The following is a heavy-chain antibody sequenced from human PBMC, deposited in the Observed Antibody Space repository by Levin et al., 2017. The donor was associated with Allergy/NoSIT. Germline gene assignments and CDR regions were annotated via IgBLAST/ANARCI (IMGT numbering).Heavy chain of an antibody. CDR1: GFTLGDYG. CDR2: IRGRLYGGTT. V-gene: IGHV3-49*03. J-gene: IGHJ5*02. D-gene: IGHD3-22*01. CDR3: TRVAGGVITTSIYHDTSGYGNLPDR. Sequence: GESLKISCTTSGFTLGDYGVNWFRQAPGKGLEWVGFIRGRLYGGTTEYAASVKGRFTISRDDSKSIAYLQLNSLKTEDTAVYYCTRVAGGVITTSIYHDTSGYGNLPDRWGQGTLVTVSS.